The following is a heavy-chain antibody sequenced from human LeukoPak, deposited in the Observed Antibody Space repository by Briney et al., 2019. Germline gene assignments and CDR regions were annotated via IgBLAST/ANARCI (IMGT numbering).Heavy chain of an antibody. D-gene: IGHD6-13*01. Sequence: ASVKVSCKTSGYTFTNYGISWARQAPGLGLEWMGWISAYNGNTNYAQKVQGRVTVTTDTSTGTAYMELRSLRFDDTAVYYCARDQSVRLLQTSSTYFKHVFAIWGQGSMVTVSS. CDR1: GYTFTNYG. CDR2: ISAYNGNT. J-gene: IGHJ3*02. CDR3: ARDQSVRLLQTSSTYFKHVFAI. V-gene: IGHV1-18*01.